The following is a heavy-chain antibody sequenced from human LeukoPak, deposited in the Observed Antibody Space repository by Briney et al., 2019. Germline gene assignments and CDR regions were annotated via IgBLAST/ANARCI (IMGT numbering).Heavy chain of an antibody. Sequence: PSETLSLTCTVSGGSISSSSYYWGWIRQPPGKGLEGIASIYYSGSTYYNPSLKRRVTISVDTSKNQFSLKLSSVTAADTAVYYCAREFPVYYYDSSGYLNWFDPWGQGTLVTVSS. V-gene: IGHV4-39*02. D-gene: IGHD3-22*01. CDR3: AREFPVYYYDSSGYLNWFDP. CDR1: GGSISSSSYY. CDR2: IYYSGST. J-gene: IGHJ5*02.